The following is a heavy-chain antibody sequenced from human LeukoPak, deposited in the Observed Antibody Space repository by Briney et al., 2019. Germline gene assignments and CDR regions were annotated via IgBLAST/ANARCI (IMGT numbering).Heavy chain of an antibody. Sequence: GESLKISCKDSGYSFTNYWIGWVRQMPGKGLEWMGIIHSADSNTKHRPSFQGQVTISADKSISTAYLQWSGLKASDTAMYYCAGARHGDYRWDYWGQGTLVTVSS. D-gene: IGHD4-17*01. CDR2: IHSADSNT. V-gene: IGHV5-51*01. CDR3: AGARHGDYRWDY. CDR1: GYSFTNYW. J-gene: IGHJ4*02.